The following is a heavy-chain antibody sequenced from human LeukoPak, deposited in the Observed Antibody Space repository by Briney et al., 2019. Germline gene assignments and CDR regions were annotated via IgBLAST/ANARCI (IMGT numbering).Heavy chain of an antibody. Sequence: GGSLRLSCAASGFTFSSYGMHWVRPAPGKGLEWGAVIWYDGSNKYYADSVKGRFTISRDNSKNTLYLQMNSLRAEDTAVYYCAKVISQDTATPPAFDIWGQGTMVTVSS. V-gene: IGHV3-33*06. CDR1: GFTFSSYG. J-gene: IGHJ3*02. D-gene: IGHD5-18*01. CDR2: IWYDGSNK. CDR3: AKVISQDTATPPAFDI.